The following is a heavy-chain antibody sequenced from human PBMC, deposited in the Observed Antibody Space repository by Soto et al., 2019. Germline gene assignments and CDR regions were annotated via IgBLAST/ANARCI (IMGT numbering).Heavy chain of an antibody. V-gene: IGHV6-1*01. CDR1: GDSVSSNSAA. Sequence: SQTLSLTCAISGDSVSSNSAAWNWIRQSPSRGLEWLGRTYYRSKWYEDYTVSMKSRITINPDTSKNQLSLQLTSVTPGDTAVYYCAGEAAGTYGFDPWGQGTLVTVSS. CDR3: AGEAAGTYGFDP. J-gene: IGHJ5*02. CDR2: TYYRSKWYE. D-gene: IGHD6-13*01.